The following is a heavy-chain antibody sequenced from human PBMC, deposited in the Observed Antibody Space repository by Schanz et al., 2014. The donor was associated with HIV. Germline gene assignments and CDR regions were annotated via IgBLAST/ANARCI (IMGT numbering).Heavy chain of an antibody. CDR1: GFTFSTYS. V-gene: IGHV3-48*02. CDR2: ITESSGTI. Sequence: EVHLVESGGGLVQPGGSLRLSCAASGFTFSTYSMNWVRQAPGKGLEWVSYITESSGTIYYADSVKRRFTISRDNARNSLYLQINSLRDEDTAVYYCVRNWNCDFWGQGNLVIVSS. CDR3: VRNWNCDF. D-gene: IGHD3-3*01. J-gene: IGHJ4*02.